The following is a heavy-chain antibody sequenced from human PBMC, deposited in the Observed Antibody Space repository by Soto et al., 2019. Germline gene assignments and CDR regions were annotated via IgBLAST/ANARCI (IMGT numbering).Heavy chain of an antibody. J-gene: IGHJ5*01. CDR3: AKDTRYGDYVRWFDS. CDR2: ITASGGRT. D-gene: IGHD4-17*01. Sequence: EVHLLESGGGLVQPGGSLRLSCTASGLTFSSYAMTWVRQAPGRGLEGVSGITASGGRTYYADSVKGRFTISRDNSKSTLYIQMHSVRAEDTAVYYCAKDTRYGDYVRWFDSWGQGTLVTVSS. V-gene: IGHV3-23*01. CDR1: GLTFSSYA.